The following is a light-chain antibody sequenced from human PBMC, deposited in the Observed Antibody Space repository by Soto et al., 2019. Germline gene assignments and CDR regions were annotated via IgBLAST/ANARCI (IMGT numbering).Light chain of an antibody. CDR1: ANDIARYNY. V-gene: IGLV2-14*01. CDR2: EVN. CDR3: SSYANSNSWV. Sequence: SALTQPASVSGSPGQSVTISCIGTANDIARYNYVSWYQQDPGKAPKIMIYEVNKRPSGVSHRFSGSKSGNTASLTISGLQAEDEADYYCSSYANSNSWVFGGGTKLTVL. J-gene: IGLJ3*02.